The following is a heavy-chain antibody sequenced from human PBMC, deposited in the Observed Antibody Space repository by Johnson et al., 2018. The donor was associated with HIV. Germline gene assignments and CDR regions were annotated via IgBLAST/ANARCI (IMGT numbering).Heavy chain of an antibody. V-gene: IGHV3-30*02. CDR2: IHYDGSNQ. J-gene: IGHJ3*02. CDR1: RFTFSSYG. D-gene: IGHD3-3*01. Sequence: QVQLVESGGGVVQPGRSLRLSCVASRFTFSSYGMHWVRQAPGKGLEWVAFIHYDGSNQYDADSVKGRFTISRDNSKKTLYMQMKSLRAEDTAVYYCAKDEGESEKEEWASDYYDFGRDYPGQDPRRVVATFAIWGQGTMVTVSS. CDR3: AKDEGESEKEEWASDYYDFGRDYPGQDPRRVVATFAI.